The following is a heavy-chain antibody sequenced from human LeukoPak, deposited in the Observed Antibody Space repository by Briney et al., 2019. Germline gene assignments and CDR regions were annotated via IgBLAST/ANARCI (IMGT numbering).Heavy chain of an antibody. V-gene: IGHV3-48*03. D-gene: IGHD3-10*01. J-gene: IGHJ4*02. CDR1: GFTFSSYE. Sequence: PGGSLRLSCAASGFTFSSYEMNWVRQAPGKGLEWVSYIGSGGSIMYYADSVKGRFTISRDDAKNSLYLQMNSLRAEDTAVYYCARETYLRPYYFDYWGQGTLVTVSS. CDR3: ARETYLRPYYFDY. CDR2: IGSGGSIM.